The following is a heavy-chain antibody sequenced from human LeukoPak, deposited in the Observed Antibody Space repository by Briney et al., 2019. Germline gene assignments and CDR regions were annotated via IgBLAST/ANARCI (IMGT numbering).Heavy chain of an antibody. V-gene: IGHV3-21*01. J-gene: IGHJ6*03. CDR2: ISSSSSYI. CDR1: GFTFSSYS. CDR3: ARRGYSYGYDYYYMDV. Sequence: GGSLRLSCAASGFTFSSYSMNWVRQAPGTGLEWVSSISSSSSYIYYADSVKGRFTISRDNAKNSLYLQMNSLRAEDTAVYYCARRGYSYGYDYYYMDVWGKGTTVTISS. D-gene: IGHD5-18*01.